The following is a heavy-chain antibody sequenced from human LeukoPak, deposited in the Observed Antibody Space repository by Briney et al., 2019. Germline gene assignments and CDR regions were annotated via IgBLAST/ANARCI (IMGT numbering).Heavy chain of an antibody. V-gene: IGHV3-21*01. CDR2: ISSSSSYI. J-gene: IGHJ4*02. D-gene: IGHD3-9*01. Sequence: GGSLRLSRAASGFTFSSYSMNWVRQAPGKGLEWVSSISSSSSYIYYADSVKGRFTISRDNAKNSLYLQMNSLRAEDTAVYYCARGLNYYDILTFADYWGQGTLVTVSS. CDR1: GFTFSSYS. CDR3: ARGLNYYDILTFADY.